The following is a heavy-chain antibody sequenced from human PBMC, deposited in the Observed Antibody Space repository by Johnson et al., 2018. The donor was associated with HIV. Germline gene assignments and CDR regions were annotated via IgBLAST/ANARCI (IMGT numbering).Heavy chain of an antibody. V-gene: IGHV3-66*01. CDR1: GFTVSRNY. CDR3: ARGYIFTGYSGAFDM. CDR2: IYSGGST. Sequence: EQLVESGGGLVRPGGSLRLSCAASGFTVSRNYMSWVRQAPGKGLEWVSVIYSGGSTHFADSVKGRFTISRDNSKNTVYLQMNSLRAEDTAVYYCARGYIFTGYSGAFDMWGQGTMVTVSS. J-gene: IGHJ3*02. D-gene: IGHD3-9*01.